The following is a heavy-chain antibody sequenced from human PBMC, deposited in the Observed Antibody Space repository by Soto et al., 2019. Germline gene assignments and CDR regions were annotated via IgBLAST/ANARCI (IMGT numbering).Heavy chain of an antibody. D-gene: IGHD2-2*01. J-gene: IGHJ6*02. CDR3: ASPLVVPAAMKAGWTHYYYYGMDV. V-gene: IGHV3-30-3*01. CDR1: GFTFSSYA. CDR2: ISYDGSNK. Sequence: GGSLRLSCAASGFTFSSYAMHWVRQAPGKGLEWVAVISYDGSNKYYADSVKGRFTISRDNPKNTLYLQMNSLRAEDTAVYYCASPLVVPAAMKAGWTHYYYYGMDVWGQGTTVTVSS.